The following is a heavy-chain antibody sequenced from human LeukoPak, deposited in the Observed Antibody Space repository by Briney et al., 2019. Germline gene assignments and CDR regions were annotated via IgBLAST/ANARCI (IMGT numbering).Heavy chain of an antibody. CDR1: GGSISSGGYY. CDR2: IYYSGST. V-gene: IGHV4-31*03. J-gene: IGHJ3*02. Sequence: SQTLSLTCTVSGGSISSGGYYWSWIRQHPGKGLEWIGYIYYSGSTYYNPSLKSRVTLSVDTSKNQFSLKLSSVTAADTAVYYCARLLVYGDYGNDAFDIWGQGTMVTVSS. CDR3: ARLLVYGDYGNDAFDI. D-gene: IGHD4-17*01.